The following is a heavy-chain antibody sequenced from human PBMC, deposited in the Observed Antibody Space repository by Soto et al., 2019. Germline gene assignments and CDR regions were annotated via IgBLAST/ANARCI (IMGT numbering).Heavy chain of an antibody. D-gene: IGHD3-22*01. J-gene: IGHJ4*02. Sequence: PGGSLRLSCAASGFTFSSYAMSWVRQAPGKGLEWVSAISGSGGSTYYADSVKGRFTISRDNSKNTLYLQMNSLRAEDTAVYYCARDPYGLIVVVISKFDNWGQGTLVTVSS. CDR1: GFTFSSYA. V-gene: IGHV3-23*01. CDR2: ISGSGGST. CDR3: ARDPYGLIVVVISKFDN.